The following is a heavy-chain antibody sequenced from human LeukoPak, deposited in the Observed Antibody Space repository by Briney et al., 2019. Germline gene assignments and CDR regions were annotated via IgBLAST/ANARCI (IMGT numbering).Heavy chain of an antibody. J-gene: IGHJ4*02. CDR1: GFTFDDYA. CDR3: TTGGYDFWSGGLDY. CDR2: ISWNSGSI. V-gene: IGHV3-9*03. D-gene: IGHD3-3*01. Sequence: GGSLRLSCAASGFTFDDYAMHWVRQAPGKGLEWVSGISWNSGSIGYADSAKGRFTISRDNAKNSLYLQMNSLRAEDMALYYCTTGGYDFWSGGLDYWGQGTLVTVSS.